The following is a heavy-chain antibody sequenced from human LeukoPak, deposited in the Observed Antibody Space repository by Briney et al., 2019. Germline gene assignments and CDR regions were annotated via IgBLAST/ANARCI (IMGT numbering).Heavy chain of an antibody. J-gene: IGHJ4*02. CDR1: GFTFSDYY. D-gene: IGHD3-22*01. CDR2: INHSGST. V-gene: IGHV4-34*01. CDR3: ARGRYYDSSDPPFDY. Sequence: GSLRLSCAASGFTFSDYYMSWIRQPPGKGLEWIGEINHSGSTNYNPSLKSRVTISVDTSKNQFSLKLSSVTAADTAVYYCARGRYYDSSDPPFDYWGQGTLVTVSS.